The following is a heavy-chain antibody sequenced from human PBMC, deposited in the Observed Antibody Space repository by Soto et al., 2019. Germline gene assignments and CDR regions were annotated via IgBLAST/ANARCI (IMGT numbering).Heavy chain of an antibody. Sequence: SETLSLTCTVSGGSISSYYWSWIRQPPGKGLEWIGYIYYSGSTNYNPSLKSRVTISVDTSKNQFSLKLSSVTAADTAVYYCARSGWYDAFDIWGQGTMVTVSS. D-gene: IGHD6-19*01. J-gene: IGHJ3*02. CDR2: IYYSGST. V-gene: IGHV4-59*01. CDR1: GGSISSYY. CDR3: ARSGWYDAFDI.